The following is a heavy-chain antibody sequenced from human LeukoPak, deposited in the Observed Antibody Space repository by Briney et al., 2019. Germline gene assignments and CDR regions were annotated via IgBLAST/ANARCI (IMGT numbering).Heavy chain of an antibody. CDR2: IDYSGST. CDR1: GGSISRHY. Sequence: SETLSLTCTVSGGSISRHYLNWIRQPPGKGLEWVGYIDYSGSTDYNPSLKSRVTFSVDTSKKQFSLKLSSVTAADTAVYYCARGYSSGWYYFDYWGQGTVVTVSS. J-gene: IGHJ4*02. D-gene: IGHD6-19*01. V-gene: IGHV4-59*11. CDR3: ARGYSSGWYYFDY.